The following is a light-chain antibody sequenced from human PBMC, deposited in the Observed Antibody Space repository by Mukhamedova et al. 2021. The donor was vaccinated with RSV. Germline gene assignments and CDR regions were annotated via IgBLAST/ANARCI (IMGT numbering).Light chain of an antibody. CDR1: SDVGGYNY. V-gene: IGLV2-8*01. CDR3: SSYAGSNNLV. CDR2: EVS. J-gene: IGLJ2*01. Sequence: SDVGGYNYVSWYQQHPGKAPKLMIYEVSKRPSGVPDRFSGSKSGNTASLTVSGLQAEDEADYYCSSYAGSNNLVFGGGTKLTVL.